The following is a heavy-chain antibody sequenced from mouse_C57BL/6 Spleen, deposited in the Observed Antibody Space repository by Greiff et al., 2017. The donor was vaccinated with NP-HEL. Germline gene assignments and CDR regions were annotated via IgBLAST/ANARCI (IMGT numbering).Heavy chain of an antibody. Sequence: QVQLQQPGAELVKPGASVKLSCKASGYTFTSYWMHWVKQRPGQGLEWIGMIHPNSGSTNYNEKFKSKATLTVDKSSSTAYMQLSSLTSEDSAVYYCARAEYGYDVGYYFDYWGQGTTLTVSS. CDR2: IHPNSGST. D-gene: IGHD2-2*01. CDR3: ARAEYGYDVGYYFDY. CDR1: GYTFTSYW. J-gene: IGHJ2*01. V-gene: IGHV1-64*01.